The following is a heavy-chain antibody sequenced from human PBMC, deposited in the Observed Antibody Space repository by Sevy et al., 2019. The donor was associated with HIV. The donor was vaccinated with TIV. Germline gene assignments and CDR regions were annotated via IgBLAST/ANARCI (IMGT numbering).Heavy chain of an antibody. Sequence: GGSLRLSCAASGFSFSSYGMHWVRQAPGKGLEWMSYIQYDGSNKDYADSVKGRFTISRDNSKNTLYLQMNSLRVEDTAVFYCVKEGGGEGGDHWGQGTWSPSPQ. CDR3: VKEGGGEGGDH. CDR2: IQYDGSNK. D-gene: IGHD2-21*01. V-gene: IGHV3-30*02. CDR1: GFSFSSYG. J-gene: IGHJ4*02.